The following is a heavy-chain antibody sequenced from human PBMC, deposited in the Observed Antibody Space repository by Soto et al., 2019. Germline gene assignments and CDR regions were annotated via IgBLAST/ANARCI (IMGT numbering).Heavy chain of an antibody. CDR2: ISGSGGST. J-gene: IGHJ6*02. CDR3: ARRMVVAAGVGMDV. CDR1: GFTFSSYA. Sequence: VGSLRLSCAASGFTFSSYAMSWVRQAPGKGLEWVSAISGSGGSTYYADSVKGRFTISRDNSKNTLYLQMNSLRAEGTAVYYCARRMVVAAGVGMDVWGQGTTVTVSS. D-gene: IGHD2-15*01. V-gene: IGHV3-23*01.